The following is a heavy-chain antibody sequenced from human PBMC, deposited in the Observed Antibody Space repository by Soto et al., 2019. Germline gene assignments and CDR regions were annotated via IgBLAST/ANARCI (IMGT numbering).Heavy chain of an antibody. J-gene: IGHJ4*02. CDR2: ISYDGSNK. CDR3: AKDLFQYHSSGDYAAVCYFDQ. V-gene: IGHV3-30*18. D-gene: IGHD3-22*01. CDR1: GFTFSSYG. Sequence: PGGSLRLSCAASGFTFSSYGMHWDRQAPGKGLEWVAVISYDGSNKYYADSVKGRFTISRDNSQKTLYLQMNSLRAEDTAVYYCAKDLFQYHSSGDYAAVCYFDQWGPGIPVSVSS.